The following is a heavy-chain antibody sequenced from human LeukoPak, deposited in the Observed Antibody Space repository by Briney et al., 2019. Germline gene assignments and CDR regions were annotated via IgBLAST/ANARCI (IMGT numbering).Heavy chain of an antibody. J-gene: IGHJ4*02. CDR2: ITNDGSST. CDR1: GLTFSSHW. V-gene: IGHV3-74*01. Sequence: PGGSLRLSCAASGLTFSSHWMHWVRQAPGKGLVWVSRITNDGSSTTYADSVKGRFTISRDNAKNMLYLQVNSLRAEDTAVHHCATQQGGNPAYWGQGTLVTVSS. D-gene: IGHD1-14*01. CDR3: ATQQGGNPAY.